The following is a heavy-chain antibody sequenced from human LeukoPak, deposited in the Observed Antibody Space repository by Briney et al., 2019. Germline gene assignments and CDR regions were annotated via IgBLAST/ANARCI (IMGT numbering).Heavy chain of an antibody. CDR3: ARLDSGDYFFDY. CDR2: VFYSGTT. CDR1: GGSISSSNW. J-gene: IGHJ4*02. Sequence: SETLSLTCAVSGGSISSSNWWSWVRQPPGKGLEWLGTVFYSGTTYYNPSLKSRVTISVDTSKNQFSLGLSSVTAADTAVYYCARLDSGDYFFDYWGQGTLVTVSS. V-gene: IGHV4-39*01. D-gene: IGHD4-17*01.